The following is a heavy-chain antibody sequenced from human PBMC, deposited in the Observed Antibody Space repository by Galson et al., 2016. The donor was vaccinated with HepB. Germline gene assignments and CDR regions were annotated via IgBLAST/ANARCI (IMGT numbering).Heavy chain of an antibody. CDR3: ARAAMVPGARMVFDP. J-gene: IGHJ5*02. CDR1: GASINDSTW. V-gene: IGHV4-4*02. CDR2: IYHTETT. D-gene: IGHD2-2*01. Sequence: SETLSLTCTVSGASINDSTWWTWVRQAPGRGLEWIGEIYHTETTNNNPFLSSRFTLSIDKSRNQFSLNLTSATAADTAVYYCARAAMVPGARMVFDPWGQGTLVTVSS.